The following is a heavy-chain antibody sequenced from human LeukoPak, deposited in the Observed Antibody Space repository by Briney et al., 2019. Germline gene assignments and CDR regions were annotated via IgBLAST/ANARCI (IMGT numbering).Heavy chain of an antibody. D-gene: IGHD6-13*01. CDR2: ISAYNGNT. J-gene: IGHJ4*02. Sequence: GASVKVSCKASGYTFISYGISWLRQTPGQGLEWVGWISAYNGNTNYAQKLQGRVAMTTDTSTSTAYMELGSLRSDDTAVYYCARGGYSSIWLNDYWGQGTLVTVSS. CDR1: GYTFISYG. CDR3: ARGGYSSIWLNDY. V-gene: IGHV1-18*01.